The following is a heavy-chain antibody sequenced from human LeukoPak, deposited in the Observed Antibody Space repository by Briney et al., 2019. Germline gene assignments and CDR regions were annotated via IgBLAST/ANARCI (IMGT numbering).Heavy chain of an antibody. D-gene: IGHD3-3*01. CDR1: GFTFSDYY. V-gene: IGHV3-11*01. CDR2: ISSSGSTI. Sequence: GGSLRFSCAASGFTFSDYYMSWIRQAPGKGLEWVSYISSSGSTIYYADSVKGRFTISRDNAKNSLYLQMNSLRAEDTAVYYCASQEWSDGSYFDYWGQGTLVTVSS. J-gene: IGHJ4*02. CDR3: ASQEWSDGSYFDY.